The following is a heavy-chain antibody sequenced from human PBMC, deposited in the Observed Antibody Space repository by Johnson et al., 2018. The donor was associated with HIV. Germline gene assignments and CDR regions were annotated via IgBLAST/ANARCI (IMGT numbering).Heavy chain of an antibody. J-gene: IGHJ3*02. D-gene: IGHD6-13*01. V-gene: IGHV3-30*04. Sequence: QVQLVESGGGLVKPGGSLRLSCAASGFTFSSYAMHWVRQAPGKGLEWVAVISYDGSNKYYADSVKGRFTISRDNSKNTLYLQMNSLRAEDTAVYYCARGGYSIKDRGAFDIWGQGTMVTVSS. CDR3: ARGGYSIKDRGAFDI. CDR2: ISYDGSNK. CDR1: GFTFSSYA.